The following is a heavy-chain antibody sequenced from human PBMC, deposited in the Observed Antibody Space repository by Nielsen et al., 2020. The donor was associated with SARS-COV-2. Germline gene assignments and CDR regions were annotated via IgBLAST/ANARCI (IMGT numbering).Heavy chain of an antibody. CDR3: AREGRDDSGTERHGMDV. J-gene: IGHJ6*02. CDR2: IYPDDSDT. V-gene: IGHV5-51*01. CDR1: GYSYTSYW. Sequence: GGSLRLSCKGSGYSYTSYWMGWVRQMPGKGLEWMGVIYPDDSDTRYSPSFQGQVTISADESISTTYLQWRSLKASDTAMYYCAREGRDDSGTERHGMDVWGRGTTVTVSS. D-gene: IGHD3-10*01.